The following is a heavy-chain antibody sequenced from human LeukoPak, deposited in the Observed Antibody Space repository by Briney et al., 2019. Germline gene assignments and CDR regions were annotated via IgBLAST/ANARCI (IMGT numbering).Heavy chain of an antibody. Sequence: GGSLRLSCAASGFTFSSYSMNWVRQAPGKGLEWISYISSSSIIYYADSVKGRFTISRDNAKNSLYLQMNSLRAEDTAVYYCARRVATTPFDYWGQGTLVTVSS. CDR2: ISSSSII. J-gene: IGHJ4*02. CDR1: GFTFSSYS. D-gene: IGHD5-24*01. CDR3: ARRVATTPFDY. V-gene: IGHV3-48*01.